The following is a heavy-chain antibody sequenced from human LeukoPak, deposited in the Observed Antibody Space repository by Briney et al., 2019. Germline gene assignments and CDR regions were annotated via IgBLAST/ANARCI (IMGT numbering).Heavy chain of an antibody. CDR3: AKASRGSGYYYREAFDI. Sequence: PGGSLRLSCAASGFTFSNYGMSWVRQAPGKGLEWVSAISGTGDNTFYVDSVKGRFTISRDNSKNTLYLQMSSLRAEDTAAYYCAKASRGSGYYYREAFDIWGQGTMVTVSS. D-gene: IGHD3-22*01. J-gene: IGHJ3*02. V-gene: IGHV3-23*01. CDR2: ISGTGDNT. CDR1: GFTFSNYG.